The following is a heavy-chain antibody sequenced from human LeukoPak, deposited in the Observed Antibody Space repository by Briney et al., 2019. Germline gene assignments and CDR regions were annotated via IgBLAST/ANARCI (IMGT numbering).Heavy chain of an antibody. CDR3: ARCRDEFGDYGFDF. CDR1: GGSISSNF. D-gene: IGHD4-17*01. V-gene: IGHV4-59*01. CDR2: IYSGGST. Sequence: WETLSLTCSVSGGSISSNFWSWIRQPPGKGLEWVGYIYSGGSTKYNPSLKSRVTISVDTSKKQFSLKLSSVTAADTAVYYCARCRDEFGDYGFDFWGQGNLVTVSS. J-gene: IGHJ4*02.